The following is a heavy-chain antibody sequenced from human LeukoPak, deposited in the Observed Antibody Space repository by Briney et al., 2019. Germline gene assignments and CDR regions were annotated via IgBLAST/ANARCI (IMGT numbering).Heavy chain of an antibody. Sequence: GESLRLSCAASGFTFSSYWMHWVRQAPGKGLVWVSRIICRSSHTTYADSVKGRFTISRDNSKNTLYLDMNSLTVEDTAVYYCARDPKRAISYGSGNHFDYWGQGTLVTVFS. CDR3: ARDPKRAISYGSGNHFDY. V-gene: IGHV3-74*01. CDR2: IICRSSHT. J-gene: IGHJ4*02. D-gene: IGHD3-10*01. CDR1: GFTFSSYW.